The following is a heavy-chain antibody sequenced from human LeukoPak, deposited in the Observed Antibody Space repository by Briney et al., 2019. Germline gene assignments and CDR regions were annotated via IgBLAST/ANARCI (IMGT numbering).Heavy chain of an antibody. D-gene: IGHD3-3*01. CDR3: ARGQREGVVDY. V-gene: IGHV4-59*12. CDR1: GGSISSYH. J-gene: IGHJ4*02. CDR2: IYHSGST. Sequence: SETLSLTCTVSGGSISSYHWSWFRQPPGKGLEWIGYIYHSGSTYYNPSLKSRVTISVDRPKNQFSLKLSSVTAADTAVYYCARGQREGVVDYWGQGTLVTVSS.